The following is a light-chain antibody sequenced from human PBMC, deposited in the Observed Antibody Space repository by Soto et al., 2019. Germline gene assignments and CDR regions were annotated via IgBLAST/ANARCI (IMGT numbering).Light chain of an antibody. Sequence: EIVMTQSPATLSVSPGERATLSCRASQSVGSNLAWYQQKPGQAPRLLIYGASTRATGIPARFSGSGSGTEFHLTIRSLQSEDFAIYFCQQYNNWPPDRTFGQGTKVEIK. CDR3: QQYNNWPPDRT. J-gene: IGKJ1*01. CDR2: GAS. V-gene: IGKV3-15*01. CDR1: QSVGSN.